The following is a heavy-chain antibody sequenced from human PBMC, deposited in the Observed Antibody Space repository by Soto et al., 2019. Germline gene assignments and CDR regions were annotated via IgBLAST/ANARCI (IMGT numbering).Heavy chain of an antibody. CDR2: IKQDEREK. D-gene: IGHD4-17*01. CDR1: GFAFSSYY. J-gene: IGHJ4*02. V-gene: IGHV3-7*01. Sequence: EVKLVESGGGLVQPGGSLRLSCAASGFAFSSYYMSWVRQAPGKGLEWVANIKQDEREKYYLDSVKGRFTISRDDAKNSLFLQMNSPRVEDTAVYYCAREKRANGYFDYWGQGTLVTVSS. CDR3: AREKRANGYFDY.